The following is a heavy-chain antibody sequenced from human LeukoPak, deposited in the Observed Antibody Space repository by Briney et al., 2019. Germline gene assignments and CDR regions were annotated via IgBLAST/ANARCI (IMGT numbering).Heavy chain of an antibody. D-gene: IGHD6-13*01. V-gene: IGHV1-69*06. Sequence: GSSVKVSCKASGGTFSSYAISWVRQAPGQGLEWMGGIIPISGTANYAQKFQGRVTITADKSTSTAYMELSSLRSEDTAVYYCARDDRYAAAGPPYYYYYMDVWGKGTTVTVSS. CDR2: IIPISGTA. J-gene: IGHJ6*03. CDR3: ARDDRYAAAGPPYYYYYMDV. CDR1: GGTFSSYA.